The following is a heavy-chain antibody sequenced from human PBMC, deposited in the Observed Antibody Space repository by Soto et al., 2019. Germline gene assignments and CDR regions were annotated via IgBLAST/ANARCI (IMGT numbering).Heavy chain of an antibody. J-gene: IGHJ6*02. Sequence: GGSLRLSCAASGFTFSSYGMHWVRQAPGKGLEWVAVIWYDGSNKYYADSVKGRFTISRDNSKNTLYLQMNSLRAEDTAVYYCATTNYYYYYGMDVWGQGTTVTVSS. CDR2: IWYDGSNK. CDR3: ATTNYYYYYGMDV. CDR1: GFTFSSYG. V-gene: IGHV3-33*01.